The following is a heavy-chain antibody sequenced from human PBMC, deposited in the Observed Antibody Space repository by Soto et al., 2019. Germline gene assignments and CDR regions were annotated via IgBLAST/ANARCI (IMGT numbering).Heavy chain of an antibody. CDR1: GGSVSSGSYQ. Sequence: PSETLSLTCTVSGGSVSSGSYQWTWIRQPPGKGLEWIGYIHVSGSTNDNPSLKGRVTMSIDTSKNQFSLKLSYVTAADTAVYYCARDGHGMDVWGQGTKVTVSS. J-gene: IGHJ6*02. V-gene: IGHV4-61*01. CDR3: ARDGHGMDV. CDR2: IHVSGST.